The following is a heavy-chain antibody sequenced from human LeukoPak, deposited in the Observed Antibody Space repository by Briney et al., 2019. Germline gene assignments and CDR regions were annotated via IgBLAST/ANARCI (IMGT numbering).Heavy chain of an antibody. V-gene: IGHV4-59*12. Sequence: SETLSLTCNVSGGSIIGYYWSWIRQPPGKGLEWIASIYYTGSANYNPSLKSRVTVSLDTSKNQFSLKLSSVTAADTAVYYCARGQRLSHYYDSSGYEYWGQGTLVTVSS. CDR3: ARGQRLSHYYDSSGYEY. CDR2: IYYTGSA. CDR1: GGSIIGYY. D-gene: IGHD3-22*01. J-gene: IGHJ4*02.